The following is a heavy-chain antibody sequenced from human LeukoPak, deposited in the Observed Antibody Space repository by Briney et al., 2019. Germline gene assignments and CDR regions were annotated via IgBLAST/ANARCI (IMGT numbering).Heavy chain of an antibody. CDR1: GFTFSSYW. CDR2: IKQDGSEK. D-gene: IGHD3-22*01. V-gene: IGHV3-7*01. CDR3: ARRTYYYDSSGYLGYYGMDV. J-gene: IGHJ6*02. Sequence: GGSLRLSCAASGFTFSSYWMSWVRQAPGKGLEWVANIKQDGSEKYYVDSVKGRFTIPRDNAKNSLYLQMNSLRAEDTAVYYCARRTYYYDSSGYLGYYGMDVWGQGTTVTVSS.